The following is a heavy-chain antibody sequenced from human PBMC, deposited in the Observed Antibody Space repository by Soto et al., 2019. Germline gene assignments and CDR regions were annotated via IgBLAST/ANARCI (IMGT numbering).Heavy chain of an antibody. V-gene: IGHV4-59*08. J-gene: IGHJ6*04. D-gene: IGHD2-21*02. CDR3: EPDLWGYCGVDCYPLDV. CDR1: GGSISSYY. Sequence: PSETLSLTCTVSGGSISSYYWSWIRQPPGKGLEWIGYIYYSGSTNYNPSLKSRVTISVDTSKNRFSLKLSSVTAADTAAYYCEPDLWGYCGVDCYPLDVCSEGTKATFPS. CDR2: IYYSGST.